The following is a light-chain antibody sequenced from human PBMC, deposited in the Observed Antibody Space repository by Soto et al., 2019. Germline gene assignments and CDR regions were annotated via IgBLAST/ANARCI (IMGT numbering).Light chain of an antibody. Sequence: EIVLTQSPATLSLSPGERATLSCRASQSVSSYLAWYQQKPGQAPRVLISDASNRATGIPARFSGSGSGTDFTITISSLEPEDFAVYYCQQGSNWPYTFGQGTKLEIK. CDR1: QSVSSY. CDR2: DAS. CDR3: QQGSNWPYT. V-gene: IGKV3-11*01. J-gene: IGKJ2*01.